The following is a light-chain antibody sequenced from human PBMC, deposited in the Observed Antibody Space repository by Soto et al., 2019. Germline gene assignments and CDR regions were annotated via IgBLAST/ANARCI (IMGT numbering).Light chain of an antibody. V-gene: IGKV3-20*01. J-gene: IGKJ5*01. CDR2: GAS. Sequence: EIVLTQSPGTLSLSPGERATLSCRASQSVSSSYLAWYQQKPGQAPRLLIYGASSRATGIPDRFSGSGSGTYFTITISRLEPEDFGVYYCQQDGGSPPVTFGQGTRLEIK. CDR1: QSVSSSY. CDR3: QQDGGSPPVT.